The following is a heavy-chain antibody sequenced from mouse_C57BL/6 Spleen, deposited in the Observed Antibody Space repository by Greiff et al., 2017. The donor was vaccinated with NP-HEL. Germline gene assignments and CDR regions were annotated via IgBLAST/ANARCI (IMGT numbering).Heavy chain of an antibody. V-gene: IGHV5-17*01. Sequence: VKLMESGGGSVKPGGSLKLSCAASGFTFSDYGMHWVRQAPEKGLEWVAYISSGSSTIYYADTVKGRFTISRDNAKNTLFLQMTSLRSEDTAMYYCASGNAMDYWGQGTSVTVSS. CDR2: ISSGSSTI. J-gene: IGHJ4*01. CDR1: GFTFSDYG. CDR3: ASGNAMDY.